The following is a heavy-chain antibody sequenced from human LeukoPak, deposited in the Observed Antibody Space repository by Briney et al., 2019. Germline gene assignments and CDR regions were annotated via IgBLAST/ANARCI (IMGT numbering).Heavy chain of an antibody. V-gene: IGHV3-53*05. CDR3: ARGRCSGGSCYSDY. D-gene: IGHD2-15*01. J-gene: IGHJ4*02. CDR1: GFTVSSNY. Sequence: GDSLRLSCVASGFTVSSNYMSWVRQAPGKGLEWVSGIYSGGSSYYADSVKGRFTISRDNSKNALYLQMNSLRAEDTAVYYCARGRCSGGSCYSDYWGQGTLVTVSS. CDR2: IYSGGSS.